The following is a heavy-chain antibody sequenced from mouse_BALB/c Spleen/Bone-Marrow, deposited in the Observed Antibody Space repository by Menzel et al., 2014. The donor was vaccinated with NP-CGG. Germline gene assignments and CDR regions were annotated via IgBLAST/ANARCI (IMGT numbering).Heavy chain of an antibody. Sequence: VMLVESGAELVRPGTSVKVSCKASGYAFTNYLIEWVKQRPGQGLEWIGVINPGSGGTNYNEKFKGKATLTADKSSSTAYTQLSSLTSDDSAVYFCARGAYYGNYFDYWGQGTTLTVSS. CDR3: ARGAYYGNYFDY. CDR2: INPGSGGT. J-gene: IGHJ2*01. D-gene: IGHD2-10*01. CDR1: GYAFTNYL. V-gene: IGHV1-54*03.